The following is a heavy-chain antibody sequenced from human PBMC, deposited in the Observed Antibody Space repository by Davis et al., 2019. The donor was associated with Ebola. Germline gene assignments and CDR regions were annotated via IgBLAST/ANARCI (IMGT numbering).Heavy chain of an antibody. Sequence: ASVKVSCKASGYTFANYDTHWVRQATGQGLEWLGWMNPNSDNTGYVQMFQGRVTMTRDTSISTAYMELSSLRPEDTAVYYCAQGSGSYIYWGQGTLVTVSS. CDR2: MNPNSDNT. D-gene: IGHD3-10*01. CDR3: AQGSGSYIY. J-gene: IGHJ4*02. V-gene: IGHV1-8*01. CDR1: GYTFANYD.